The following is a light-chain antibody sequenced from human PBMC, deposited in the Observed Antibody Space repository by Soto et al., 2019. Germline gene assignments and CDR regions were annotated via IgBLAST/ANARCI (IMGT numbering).Light chain of an antibody. Sequence: QSALTQPASVSGSPGQSITISCTGTSSDVGAYKYVSWYQQHPGKVPKLIIYGVSNRPSGVSNRFSGSKSGNTAFLTISGLQPEDEADYYCATWDDSLNLLYVFGTGTKLTVL. J-gene: IGLJ1*01. CDR1: SSDVGAYKY. CDR3: ATWDDSLNLLYV. V-gene: IGLV2-14*03. CDR2: GVS.